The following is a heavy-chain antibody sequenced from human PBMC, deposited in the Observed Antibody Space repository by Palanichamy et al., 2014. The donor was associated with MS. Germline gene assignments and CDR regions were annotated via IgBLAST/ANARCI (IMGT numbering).Heavy chain of an antibody. J-gene: IGHJ6*02. Sequence: EVQLVQSGAEVKKPGESLKISCEGSGYSFTNYWIAWVRQVPGKGLEWMGIIYPGDSGTRYSPSFQGQATISADKSISTAYLQWSSLRASDTAMYYCARKPYCSTASCSGYYYGMDVWGQGTTVTVSS. V-gene: IGHV5-51*01. CDR2: IYPGDSGT. CDR3: ARKPYCSTASCSGYYYGMDV. D-gene: IGHD2-2*01. CDR1: GYSFTNYW.